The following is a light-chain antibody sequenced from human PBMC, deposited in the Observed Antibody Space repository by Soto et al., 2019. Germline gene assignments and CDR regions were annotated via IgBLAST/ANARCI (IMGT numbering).Light chain of an antibody. V-gene: IGKV1-39*01. J-gene: IGKJ3*01. Sequence: DIQMTQSPSSLSASVGDRVNITCRASQSISSYLNWYQQKPGKAPKLLVYAASRLQSGVPSRFGGTGSGTDFTLTISSLQPEDFATYYCQQSFRTPFTFGPGNKLDIK. CDR1: QSISSY. CDR2: AAS. CDR3: QQSFRTPFT.